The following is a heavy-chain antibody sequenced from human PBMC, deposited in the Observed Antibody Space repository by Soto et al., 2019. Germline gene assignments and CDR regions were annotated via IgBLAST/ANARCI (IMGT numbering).Heavy chain of an antibody. J-gene: IGHJ4*02. CDR3: ARVQGWGSYRYYFDY. CDR1: GGSISSSSYY. CDR2: IYYSGST. Sequence: QLQLQESGPGLVKPSETLSLTCTVSGGSISSSSYYWGWIRQPPGKGLEWIGSIYYSGSTYYNPSLKSRVTISLDTAKNQFSVRLSSVTAPDSAVYYCARVQGWGSYRYYFDYLGQGTLVTVSS. D-gene: IGHD3-16*02. V-gene: IGHV4-39*01.